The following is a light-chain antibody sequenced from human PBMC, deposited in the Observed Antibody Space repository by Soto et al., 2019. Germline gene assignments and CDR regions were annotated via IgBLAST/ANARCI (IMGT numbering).Light chain of an antibody. CDR3: LQHTDYPWT. J-gene: IGKJ1*01. CDR2: AAS. V-gene: IGKV1-17*01. CDR1: QDIRSD. Sequence: DIPMTQSPSSLSAFVGDRVTITCRASQDIRSDLGWYQQKPGKVTRPLIYAASRLQSGVPSRFRGSGSGTEFTLTISSLQPDDFATYYCLQHTDYPWTFGQGTKVEFK.